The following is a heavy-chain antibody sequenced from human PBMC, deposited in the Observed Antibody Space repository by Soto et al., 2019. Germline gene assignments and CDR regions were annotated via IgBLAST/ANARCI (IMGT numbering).Heavy chain of an antibody. D-gene: IGHD3-3*01. CDR2: ISYSGTI. J-gene: IGHJ5*02. Sequence: VSCGSISSSNWWSWVRQPPGKGLEWIGHISYSGTIDYSPSLKSRVTISLDTSKNQFSLNLNSVTAADTAVYYCVRALGSRFMEWPRFDPWGQGTLVTVSS. V-gene: IGHV4-4*02. CDR3: VRALGSRFMEWPRFDP. CDR1: CGSISSSNW.